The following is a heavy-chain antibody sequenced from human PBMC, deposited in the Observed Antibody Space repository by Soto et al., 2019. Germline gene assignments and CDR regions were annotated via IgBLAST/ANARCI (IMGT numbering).Heavy chain of an antibody. CDR2: IIPIFGTA. Sequence: VASVKVSCKASGGTFSSYAISWVRQAPGQGLEWMGGIIPIFGTANYAQKFQGRVTITADESTSTAYMELSSLRSEDTAVYYCARDLLPRAVGDAFDIWGQGTMVTVSS. V-gene: IGHV1-69*13. D-gene: IGHD3-10*01. CDR3: ARDLLPRAVGDAFDI. CDR1: GGTFSSYA. J-gene: IGHJ3*02.